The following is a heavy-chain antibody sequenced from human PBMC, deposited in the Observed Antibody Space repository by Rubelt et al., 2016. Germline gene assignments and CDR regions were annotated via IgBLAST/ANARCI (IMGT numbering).Heavy chain of an antibody. J-gene: IGHJ4*02. Sequence: VWVSRIHSDGSGISCADSVKGRFTISRDNPKNSLYLQMNSLRAEDTAVYYCARVASGAYDRYYFDHWGQGALVTVSS. CDR2: IHSDGSGI. V-gene: IGHV3-74*01. CDR3: ARVASGAYDRYYFDH. D-gene: IGHD5-12*01.